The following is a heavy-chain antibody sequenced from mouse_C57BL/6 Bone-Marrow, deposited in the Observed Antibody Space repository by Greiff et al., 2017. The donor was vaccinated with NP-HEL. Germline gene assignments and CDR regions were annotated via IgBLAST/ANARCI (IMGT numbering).Heavy chain of an antibody. CDR2: INPNNGGT. D-gene: IGHD2-4*01. CDR3: ARATYYDYDGAMDY. Sequence: EVQLQQSGPELVKPGASVKISCKASGYTFTDYYVTWVKQSHGKSLEWIGDINPNNGGTSYNQKFKGKATLTVDKSSSTAYMELRSLTSEDSAVYYCARATYYDYDGAMDYWGQGTSVTVSS. V-gene: IGHV1-26*01. J-gene: IGHJ4*01. CDR1: GYTFTDYY.